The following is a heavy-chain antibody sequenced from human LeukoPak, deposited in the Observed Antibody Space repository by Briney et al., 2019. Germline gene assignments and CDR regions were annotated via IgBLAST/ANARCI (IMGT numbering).Heavy chain of an antibody. D-gene: IGHD3-22*01. Sequence: GGSLSLSCAASGFTFSSYWMHWVRHAPGKGLVWVSRINSDGSSTYYAASVKVRFTISRDNAKNTLDPQMNSLRAEDTAVYYCARVRTYDYDRSGYLDYWGQGTLVTVSS. J-gene: IGHJ4*02. CDR2: INSDGSST. V-gene: IGHV3-74*01. CDR1: GFTFSSYW. CDR3: ARVRTYDYDRSGYLDY.